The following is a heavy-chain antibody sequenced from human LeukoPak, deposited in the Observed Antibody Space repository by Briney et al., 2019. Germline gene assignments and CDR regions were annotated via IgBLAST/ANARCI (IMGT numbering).Heavy chain of an antibody. CDR2: IYSGGST. CDR3: TSSYSNYDRCEKARNHEFDP. Sequence: GGSLRLSCVASGFSFSNYAMTWVRQAPGKGLEWVSVIYSGGSTYYADSVKGRFTISRDNSKNTLYLQMNSLKTEDTAVYYCTSSYSNYDRCEKARNHEFDPWGQGTLVTVSS. D-gene: IGHD4-11*01. J-gene: IGHJ5*02. V-gene: IGHV3-53*01. CDR1: GFSFSNYA.